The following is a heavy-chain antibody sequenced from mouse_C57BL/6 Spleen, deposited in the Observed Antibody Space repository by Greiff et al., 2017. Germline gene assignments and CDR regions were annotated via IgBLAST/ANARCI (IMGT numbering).Heavy chain of an antibody. Sequence: EVKLEESGGDLVKPGGSLKLSCAASGFTFSSYGMSWVRQTPDKRLEWVATISSGGSYTYYPDSVKGRFTISRDNAKNTLYLQMSSLKSEDTAMYYCARQGGYDYFDYWGQGTTLTVSS. J-gene: IGHJ2*01. CDR3: ARQGGYDYFDY. CDR1: GFTFSSYG. CDR2: ISSGGSYT. D-gene: IGHD2-2*01. V-gene: IGHV5-6*02.